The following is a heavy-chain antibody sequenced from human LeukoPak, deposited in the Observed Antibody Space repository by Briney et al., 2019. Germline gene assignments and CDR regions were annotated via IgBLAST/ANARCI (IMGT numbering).Heavy chain of an antibody. CDR1: GFTVSSKY. CDR2: IYTGGSR. Sequence: GGSLRLSCAASGFTVSSKYMSWVRQAPGKGLEWVSVIYTGGSRYYADSVRGRFTISRDSSKNTVYLQMISLRSDDTAVYYCASPILYDPGAFDIWGQGTMVTVSS. D-gene: IGHD2-2*02. CDR3: ASPILYDPGAFDI. J-gene: IGHJ3*02. V-gene: IGHV3-53*05.